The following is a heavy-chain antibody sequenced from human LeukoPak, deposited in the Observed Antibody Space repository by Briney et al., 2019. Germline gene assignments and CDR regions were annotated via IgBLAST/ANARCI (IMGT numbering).Heavy chain of an antibody. CDR1: GGSISSSSAY. J-gene: IGHJ4*02. D-gene: IGHD5-18*01. CDR2: IYYSKNT. V-gene: IGHV4-39*01. CDR3: VSPPGFSYGYFGY. Sequence: SETLSLTCTVSGGSISSSSAYWGWIRQPPGKGLEWIGSIYYSKNTYYNPSLKSRVTISADTSKNQFSLTLGSVSATDTAVYYCVSPPGFSYGYFGYWGPGTLVTVSS.